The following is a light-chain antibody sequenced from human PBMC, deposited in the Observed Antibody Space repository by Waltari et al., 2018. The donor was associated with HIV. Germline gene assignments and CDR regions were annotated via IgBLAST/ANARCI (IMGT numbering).Light chain of an antibody. CDR2: GNK. CDR3: QSYDSSLSGSVV. CDR1: SSNIGAGYD. Sequence: QSVLTQPPSVSGAPGQRVTISCTGSSSNIGAGYDVHWYQPLPGTAPKPLIYGNKYRPSGVPDRFSGSKSGTSASLAITGLQAEDEADYYCQSYDSSLSGSVVFGGGTKVTVL. V-gene: IGLV1-40*01. J-gene: IGLJ2*01.